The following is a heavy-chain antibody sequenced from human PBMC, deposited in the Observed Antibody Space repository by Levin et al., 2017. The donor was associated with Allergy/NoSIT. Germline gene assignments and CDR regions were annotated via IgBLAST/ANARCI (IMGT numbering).Heavy chain of an antibody. CDR3: ARMGDTAMVDPFDY. Sequence: SSETLSLTCTVSGGSISNYYWSWIRQPPGKGLEWIGYIYYSGTTNYNPSLKSRVTISVDTSKSQFSLKLTSVTAADTAIYYCARMGDTAMVDPFDYWGQGSLVTVSS. CDR1: GGSISNYY. V-gene: IGHV4-59*01. J-gene: IGHJ4*02. CDR2: IYYSGTT. D-gene: IGHD5-18*01.